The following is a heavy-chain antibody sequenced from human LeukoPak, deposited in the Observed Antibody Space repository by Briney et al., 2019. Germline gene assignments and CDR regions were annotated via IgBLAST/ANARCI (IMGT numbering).Heavy chain of an antibody. CDR1: GGSISSGGYY. D-gene: IGHD1-14*01. J-gene: IGHJ4*02. Sequence: SETLSLTCTVSGGSISSGGYYWSWIRQPPGKGLEWIGYIYYSGSTYYNPSLKSRVTISVDTSKNQFSLKLSSVTAADAAVYYCARDRRTPEFNYWGQGTLVTVSS. CDR3: ARDRRTPEFNY. V-gene: IGHV4-30-2*01. CDR2: IYYSGST.